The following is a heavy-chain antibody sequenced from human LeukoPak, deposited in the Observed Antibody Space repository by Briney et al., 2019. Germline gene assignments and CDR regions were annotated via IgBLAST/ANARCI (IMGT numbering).Heavy chain of an antibody. D-gene: IGHD4-17*01. CDR3: ARVFSHGNYAEEFDP. V-gene: IGHV4-39*07. J-gene: IGHJ5*02. CDR2: IYYSGST. CDR1: VCSISSSSYY. Sequence: SETLSLTCTVSVCSISSSSYYWGWIRQPPGKGLEWIGRIYYSGSTYYIPSLKSRVTISVDTSKNQFSLKLSSVTAADTAVYYCARVFSHGNYAEEFDPWGQGTQVTVSS.